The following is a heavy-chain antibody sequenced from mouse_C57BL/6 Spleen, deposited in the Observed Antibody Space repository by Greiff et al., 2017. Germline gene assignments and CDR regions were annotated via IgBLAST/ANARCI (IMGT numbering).Heavy chain of an antibody. V-gene: IGHV1-22*01. CDR1: GYTFTDYN. J-gene: IGHJ1*03. D-gene: IGHD1-1*01. Sequence: EVKLMESGPELVKPGASVKMSCKASGYTFTDYNMHWVKQSHGKSLEWIGYINPNNGGTSYNQKFKGKATLTVNKSSSTAYMELRSLTSEDSAVYYCARWGYYGSSLGYFDVWGTGTTVTVSS. CDR3: ARWGYYGSSLGYFDV. CDR2: INPNNGGT.